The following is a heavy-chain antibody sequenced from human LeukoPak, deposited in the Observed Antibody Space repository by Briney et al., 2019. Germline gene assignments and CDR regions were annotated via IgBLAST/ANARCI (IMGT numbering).Heavy chain of an antibody. CDR3: ASFADQGTPYYYYYYIDV. Sequence: ASVKVSCKASGYTFTTYYMHWVRQAPGQGLEWMGIINPSGGSTSYAQKFQGRVTMTRDMSTSTAYMELSSLRSDDTAVYYCASFADQGTPYYYYYYIDVWGKGTTVTVSS. J-gene: IGHJ6*03. CDR2: INPSGGST. V-gene: IGHV1-46*01. CDR1: GYTFTTYY.